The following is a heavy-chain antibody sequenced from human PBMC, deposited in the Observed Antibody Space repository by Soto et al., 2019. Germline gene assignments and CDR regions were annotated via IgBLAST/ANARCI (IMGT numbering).Heavy chain of an antibody. D-gene: IGHD2-2*01. J-gene: IGHJ5*02. Sequence: EEQVVESGGGLGQPGGSLRLSCVASGFTFRSYWMSWVRQAPGKGLEWVANIKQDGNERHYMDSVKGRFTISRDNAKNSRDLLMNSLKTEDTAVYYCARDGPLSSPTSGWFDPWGQGTLVIVSS. CDR2: IKQDGNER. CDR3: ARDGPLSSPTSGWFDP. V-gene: IGHV3-7*05. CDR1: GFTFRSYW.